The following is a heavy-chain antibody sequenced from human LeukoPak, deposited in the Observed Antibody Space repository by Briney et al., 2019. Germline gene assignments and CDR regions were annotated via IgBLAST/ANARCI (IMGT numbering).Heavy chain of an antibody. V-gene: IGHV4-39*01. CDR1: GGSISSSSYY. J-gene: IGHJ4*02. CDR3: ASSIAVAGMDLFDY. CDR2: IYYSGST. Sequence: SETLPLTCTVSGGSISSSSYYWGWIRQPPGKGLEWIGSIYYSGSTYYNPSLKSRVTISVDTSKNQFSLKLRSVTAADTAVYYCASSIAVAGMDLFDYWGQGTLVTVSS. D-gene: IGHD6-19*01.